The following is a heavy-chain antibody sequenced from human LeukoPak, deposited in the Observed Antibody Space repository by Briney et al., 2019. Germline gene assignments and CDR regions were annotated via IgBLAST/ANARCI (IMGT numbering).Heavy chain of an antibody. CDR2: INHSGST. Sequence: KSSETLSLTCAVYGGSFSGYYWSWIRQPPGKGLEWLGEINHSGSTNYNPSLKSRVTISVDTSKNQFSLKLSSVTAADTAVYYCAYCSSTSCYTGVAFDIWGQGTMVTVSS. CDR3: AYCSSTSCYTGVAFDI. D-gene: IGHD2-2*02. V-gene: IGHV4-34*01. J-gene: IGHJ3*02. CDR1: GGSFSGYY.